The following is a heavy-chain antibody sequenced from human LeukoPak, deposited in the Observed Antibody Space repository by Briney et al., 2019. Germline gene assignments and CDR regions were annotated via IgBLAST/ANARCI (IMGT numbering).Heavy chain of an antibody. CDR1: GYTFTGYY. Sequence: ASVKVSCKASGYTFTGYYMHWVRQAPGQGLEWMGWINPNSGGTNYAQKFQGRVTMTRDTSTSTVYMELSSLRSEDTAVYYCARDFSRRMYYYGSGSYSPIYGMDVWGQGTTVTVSS. CDR3: ARDFSRRMYYYGSGSYSPIYGMDV. J-gene: IGHJ6*02. D-gene: IGHD3-10*01. V-gene: IGHV1-2*02. CDR2: INPNSGGT.